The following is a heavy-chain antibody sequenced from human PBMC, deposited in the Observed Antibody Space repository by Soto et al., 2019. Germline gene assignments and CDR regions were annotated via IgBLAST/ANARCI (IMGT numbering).Heavy chain of an antibody. Sequence: SVKVSCKASGGTFSSYAISWVRQAPGQGLEWMGGIIPIFGTANYAQKFQGRVTITANESTSTAYMELSSLRSEDTAVYYCARVGRAYYYYYMDVWGKGTTVTVSS. J-gene: IGHJ6*03. CDR2: IIPIFGTA. D-gene: IGHD1-1*01. CDR3: ARVGRAYYYYYMDV. V-gene: IGHV1-69*13. CDR1: GGTFSSYA.